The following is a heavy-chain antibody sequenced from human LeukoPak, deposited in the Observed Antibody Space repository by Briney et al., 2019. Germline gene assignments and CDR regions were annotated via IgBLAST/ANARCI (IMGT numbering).Heavy chain of an antibody. CDR1: GYTFTSYD. D-gene: IGHD3-16*01. J-gene: IGHJ4*02. Sequence: GASVKVSCKASGYTFTSYDINWVRQASGQGVEWMGWMIPKSANTGYAQQFQGRVTITRDTSISTAYMELSSLTSEDTAVYYCARTPPRGLIDYWGQGTLVTVSS. V-gene: IGHV1-8*03. CDR2: MIPKSANT. CDR3: ARTPPRGLIDY.